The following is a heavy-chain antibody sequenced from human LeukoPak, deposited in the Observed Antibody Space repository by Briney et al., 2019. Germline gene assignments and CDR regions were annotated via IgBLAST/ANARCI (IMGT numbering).Heavy chain of an antibody. CDR1: GYTFTGYY. CDR2: INPNSGGT. D-gene: IGHD3-10*01. V-gene: IGHV1-2*02. Sequence: KVSXKAXGYTFTGYYMHWVRQAPGQGLEWMGWINPNSGGTNYAQKFQGRVTMTRDTSVSTAYMELSRLRSDDTAVYYCARGYGSGSESWFDPWGQGTLVTVSS. CDR3: ARGYGSGSESWFDP. J-gene: IGHJ5*02.